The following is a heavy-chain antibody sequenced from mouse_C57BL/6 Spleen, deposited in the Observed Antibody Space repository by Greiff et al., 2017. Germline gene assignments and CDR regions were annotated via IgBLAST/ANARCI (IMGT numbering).Heavy chain of an antibody. V-gene: IGHV1-15*01. CDR2: LDPETGGT. D-gene: IGHD1-1*01. Sequence: QVQLQQSGAELVRPGASVTLSCKASGYTFTDYEMHWVKQTPVHGLEWIGALDPETGGTAYNQKFKGKAILTADKSSSTAYMELRSLTSEDSAVYYCTRGGTTVVAPFDYWGQGTTLTVSS. CDR1: GYTFTDYE. CDR3: TRGGTTVVAPFDY. J-gene: IGHJ2*01.